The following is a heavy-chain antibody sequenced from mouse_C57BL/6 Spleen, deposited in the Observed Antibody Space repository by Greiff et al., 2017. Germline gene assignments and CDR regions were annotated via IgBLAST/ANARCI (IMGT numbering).Heavy chain of an antibody. D-gene: IGHD1-1*01. Sequence: QVQLQQSDAELVKPGASVKISCKVSGYTVTDHTIHWMKERPEQGLEWIGYIYPRDGSTKYNEKFKGKATLTADKSSSTAYMQLNSLTSEDSAVYFCAREAEYGRSYWYFDVWGTGTTVTVSS. CDR2: IYPRDGST. CDR3: AREAEYGRSYWYFDV. V-gene: IGHV1-78*01. J-gene: IGHJ1*03. CDR1: GYTVTDHT.